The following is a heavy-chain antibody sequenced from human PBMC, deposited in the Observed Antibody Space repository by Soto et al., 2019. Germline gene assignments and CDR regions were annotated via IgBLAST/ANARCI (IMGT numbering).Heavy chain of an antibody. D-gene: IGHD6-13*01. CDR1: GFTFSSYS. Sequence: GGSLRLSCAASGFTFSSYSTNWVRQAPGKGLEWVSSISSSSSYIYYADSVKGRFTISRDNAKNSPYLQMNSLRAEDTAVYYCARIAAANVDYWGQGTLVTVSS. J-gene: IGHJ4*02. V-gene: IGHV3-21*01. CDR2: ISSSSSYI. CDR3: ARIAAANVDY.